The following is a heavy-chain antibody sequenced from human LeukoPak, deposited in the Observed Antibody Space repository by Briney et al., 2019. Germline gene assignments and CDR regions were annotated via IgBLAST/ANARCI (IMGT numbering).Heavy chain of an antibody. Sequence: GGSLRLSCAASGFTFSRYAMHWVRQAPGKGLVWVSLINSDGTTTTNADSVKGRFTISRDNAKNTLHLQMNSLRAEDTAVYYCARGKAGVDTNWYFDLWGRGTLVIVSS. V-gene: IGHV3-74*01. CDR2: INSDGTTT. CDR1: GFTFSRYA. CDR3: ARGKAGVDTNWYFDL. D-gene: IGHD3-10*01. J-gene: IGHJ2*01.